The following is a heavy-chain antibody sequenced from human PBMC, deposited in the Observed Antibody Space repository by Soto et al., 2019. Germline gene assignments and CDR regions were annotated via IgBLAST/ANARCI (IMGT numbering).Heavy chain of an antibody. V-gene: IGHV4-30-4*01. CDR1: GGSISSGDYY. CDR3: ARERPDGSRLDP. D-gene: IGHD6-13*01. CDR2: IYYSGST. Sequence: SETLCLTCTVSGGSISSGDYYWSWIRQPPGKGLEWIGYIYYSGSTYYNPSLKSRVTISVDTSKKQFSLKLSSVTAADTAVYYCARERPDGSRLDPWGQGTLVTVPQ. J-gene: IGHJ5*02.